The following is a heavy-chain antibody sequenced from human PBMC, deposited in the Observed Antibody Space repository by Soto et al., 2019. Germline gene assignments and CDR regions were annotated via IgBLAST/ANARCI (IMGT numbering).Heavy chain of an antibody. Sequence: APVEVSCKVSRYPPTELSMHWVRQAPGKGLEWLGGFDLKEGKTTDAQKFRGRVTMTEDTSTDPAYRELSSLRSGDTAVYYCATDLPAMVGGVFYCKGWDVGGKGPRVTVSS. CDR3: ATDLPAMVGGVFYCKGWDV. CDR2: FDLKEGKT. V-gene: IGHV1-24*01. CDR1: RYPPTELS. J-gene: IGHJ6*04. D-gene: IGHD3-10*01.